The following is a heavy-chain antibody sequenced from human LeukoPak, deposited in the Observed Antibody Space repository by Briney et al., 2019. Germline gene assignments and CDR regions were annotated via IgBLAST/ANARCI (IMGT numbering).Heavy chain of an antibody. CDR2: ISSSGSTI. J-gene: IGHJ4*02. V-gene: IGHV3-48*03. CDR1: GFTFSSYE. CDR3: ARVDGEYSSLDY. D-gene: IGHD5-18*01. Sequence: GGSLRLSCAASGFTFSSYEMNWVRQAPGKGLEWVSYISSSGSTIYYADSVKGRFTISRDNSKNTLYLQMNSLRAEDTAVYYCARVDGEYSSLDYWGQGTLVTVSS.